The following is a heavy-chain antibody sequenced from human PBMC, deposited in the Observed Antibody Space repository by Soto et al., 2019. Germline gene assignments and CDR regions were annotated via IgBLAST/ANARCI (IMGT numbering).Heavy chain of an antibody. Sequence: SETLSLTCTVSGGSISSSSYYWGWIRQPPGKGLEWIGSIYYSGSTYCNPSLKSRVTISVDTSKNQFSLKLSSVTAADTAVYYCARQGIQLWLISPSREYGMDVWGQGTA. D-gene: IGHD5-18*01. CDR1: GGSISSSSYY. CDR2: IYYSGST. V-gene: IGHV4-39*01. J-gene: IGHJ6*02. CDR3: ARQGIQLWLISPSREYGMDV.